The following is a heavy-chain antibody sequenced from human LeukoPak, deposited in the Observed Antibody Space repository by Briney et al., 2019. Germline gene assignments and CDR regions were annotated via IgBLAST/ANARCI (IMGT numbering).Heavy chain of an antibody. Sequence: PSETLSLTCSVSGGSISSYYWSWIRQPPGKGLEWIGCIYYSGSTNYNPSLKSRVTISVDTSKNQFSLKLSSVSAADTAVYYCARDGGYCSGGSCYSAGYYYYYMDVWGKGTTVTISS. V-gene: IGHV4-59*12. CDR1: GGSISSYY. D-gene: IGHD2-15*01. CDR2: IYYSGST. J-gene: IGHJ6*03. CDR3: ARDGGYCSGGSCYSAGYYYYYMDV.